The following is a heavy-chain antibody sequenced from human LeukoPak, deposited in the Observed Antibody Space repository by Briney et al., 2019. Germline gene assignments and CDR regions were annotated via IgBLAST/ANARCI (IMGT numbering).Heavy chain of an antibody. CDR1: GFTFSSYG. CDR3: ARDMFDLGSGWYLSH. D-gene: IGHD6-19*01. V-gene: IGHV3-33*01. CDR2: IWYDGSNK. Sequence: PGGSLRLSCAASGFTFSSYGMPWVRQAPGKGLEWVAVIWYDGSNKYYADSVKGRFTISRDNSKNTLYLQMNSLRAEDTAVYYCARDMFDLGSGWYLSHWGQGTLVTVSS. J-gene: IGHJ4*02.